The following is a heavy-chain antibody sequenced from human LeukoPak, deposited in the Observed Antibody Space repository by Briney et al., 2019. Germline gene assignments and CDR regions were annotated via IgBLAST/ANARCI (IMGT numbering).Heavy chain of an antibody. CDR1: GFTFSDYY. D-gene: IGHD1-26*01. CDR2: ISKSGGDT. CDR3: ARVRQSGSPLDY. J-gene: IGHJ4*02. Sequence: KPGGSLRLSCAASGFTFSDYYMIWIRPAPGKGLEWVSYISKSGGDTKYADSVKGRFTISRDNAKNSLYLQMNSLRADDTAVYYCARVRQSGSPLDYWGQGTLVTVSS. V-gene: IGHV3-11*05.